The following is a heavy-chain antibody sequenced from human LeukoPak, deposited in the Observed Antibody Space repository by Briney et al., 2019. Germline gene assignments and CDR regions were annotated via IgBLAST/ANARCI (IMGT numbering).Heavy chain of an antibody. J-gene: IGHJ4*02. Sequence: QPSETLSLTCAVYGGSFSGYYWNWIRQSPGEGLEWIGEINHSGSTNYNPSLKSRVTISVDTSKNQFSLKLSSVTAADTAVYYCARVVGPDPTYYDFWSGYYGVFVFDYWGQGTLVTVSS. CDR1: GGSFSGYY. CDR3: ARVVGPDPTYYDFWSGYYGVFVFDY. V-gene: IGHV4-34*01. CDR2: INHSGST. D-gene: IGHD3-3*01.